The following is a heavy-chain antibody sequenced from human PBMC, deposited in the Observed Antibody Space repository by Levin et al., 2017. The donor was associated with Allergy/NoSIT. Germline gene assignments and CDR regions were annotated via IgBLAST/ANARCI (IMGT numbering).Heavy chain of an antibody. CDR1: GFTFSSYW. J-gene: IGHJ3*02. V-gene: IGHV3-74*01. Sequence: GESLKISCAASGFTFSSYWMHWVRQAPGKGLVWVSRINSDGSSTSYADSVKGRFTISRDNAKNTLYLQMNSLRAEDTAVYYCARDDGSVAFDIWGQGTMVTVSS. CDR3: ARDDGSVAFDI. D-gene: IGHD3-10*01. CDR2: INSDGSST.